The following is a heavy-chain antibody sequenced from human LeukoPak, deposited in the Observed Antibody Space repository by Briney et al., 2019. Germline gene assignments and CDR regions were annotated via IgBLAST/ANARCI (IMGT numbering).Heavy chain of an antibody. V-gene: IGHV1-69*05. Sequence: SVKVSCKASVGTFSSYAISWVRQAPGQGLEWMGGIIPIFGTANYEQKFQGRVTITTDESTSTAYMELSSLRSEDTAVYYCAISSLSTVVYSQSFDYWGQGTLVTVSS. CDR2: IIPIFGTA. CDR1: VGTFSSYA. J-gene: IGHJ4*02. CDR3: AISSLSTVVYSQSFDY. D-gene: IGHD4-23*01.